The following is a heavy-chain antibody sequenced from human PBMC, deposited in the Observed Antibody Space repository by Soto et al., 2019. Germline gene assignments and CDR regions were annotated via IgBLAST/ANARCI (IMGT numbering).Heavy chain of an antibody. V-gene: IGHV3-23*01. J-gene: IGHJ4*02. CDR2: LSGGGDTT. D-gene: IGHD3-16*01. CDR1: GFTFNNYA. CDR3: AQARGRWASLPPRVSF. Sequence: EVQLLESGGGLVQPGGSLRLSCAASGFTFNNYAMTWVRQAPGKGLGWVSALSGGGDTTSYADSVKGRFTVSRDGSTLSRYLQMSRLTAADTAVSSSAQARGRWASLPPRVSFWAQRTLATFSS.